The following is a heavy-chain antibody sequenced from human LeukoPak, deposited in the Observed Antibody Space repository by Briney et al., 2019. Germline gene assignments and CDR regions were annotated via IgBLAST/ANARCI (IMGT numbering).Heavy chain of an antibody. CDR2: ISSSGNSM. D-gene: IGHD1-7*01. CDR3: VSYNWHYPDY. CDR1: GFTFSTYE. Sequence: GGSLRLSCAASGFTFSTYEMNWVRQAPGKGLEWLSYISSSGNSMYYADSVKGRFTISRDNAKNTLYLQMNSLRAEDTAVYYCVSYNWHYPDYWGQGTLVTVSS. J-gene: IGHJ4*02. V-gene: IGHV3-48*03.